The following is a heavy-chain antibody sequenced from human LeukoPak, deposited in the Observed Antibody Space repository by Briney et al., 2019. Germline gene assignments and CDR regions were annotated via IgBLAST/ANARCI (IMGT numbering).Heavy chain of an antibody. CDR2: ISYDGSNK. D-gene: IGHD2/OR15-2a*01. J-gene: IGHJ4*02. V-gene: IGHV3-30-3*01. CDR3: ARERGYSPTFDY. Sequence: GGSLRLSCAASGFTFSSHAMHWVRQAPGKGLEWVAVISYDGSNKYYADSVKGRFTISRDNSKNTLYLQMNSLRAEDTAVYYCARERGYSPTFDYWGQGTLVAVSS. CDR1: GFTFSSHA.